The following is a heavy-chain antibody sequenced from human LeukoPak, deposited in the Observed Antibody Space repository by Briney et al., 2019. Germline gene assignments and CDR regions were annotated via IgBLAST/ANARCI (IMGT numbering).Heavy chain of an antibody. D-gene: IGHD1-20*01. V-gene: IGHV1-18*01. Sequence: ASVKVSCKASGYTFTSYGISWERQAPGQGLEWMGWISAYNGNTNYAQKLQGRVTMTTDTSTSTAYMELRSLRSDDTAVYYCARSGYNWNLDAFDIWGQGTMVTVSS. CDR1: GYTFTSYG. J-gene: IGHJ3*02. CDR2: ISAYNGNT. CDR3: ARSGYNWNLDAFDI.